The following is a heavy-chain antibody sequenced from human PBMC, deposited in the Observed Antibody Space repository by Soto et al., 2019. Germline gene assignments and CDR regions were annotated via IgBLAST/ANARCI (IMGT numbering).Heavy chain of an antibody. V-gene: IGHV3-7*01. J-gene: IGHJ6*02. CDR3: GRDEVRNGVGV. Sequence: GGSLRLSCVASGFTFTSFWMSWVRQAPGKGLEWVANIKADGSVKRYVDSVKGRFTISRDNANNLVYLQMNSLRAEDTALYFCGRDEVRNGVGVWGQGTTVTVSS. CDR1: GFTFTSFW. CDR2: IKADGSVK.